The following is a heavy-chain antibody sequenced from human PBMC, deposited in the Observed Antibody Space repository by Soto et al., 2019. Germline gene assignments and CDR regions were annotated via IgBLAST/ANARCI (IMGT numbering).Heavy chain of an antibody. D-gene: IGHD3-10*01. CDR3: ARGVTMDT. J-gene: IGHJ5*02. CDR2: IWYDGSNK. Sequence: QVQLVESGGGVVQPGRSLRLSCAASGFTFSSYGMHWVRQAPGKGLEWVAVIWYDGSNKYYADSVKGRFTISRDNSKNALYVQMNSLGAEDTAVYYCARGVTMDTWGQGTLVTVSS. V-gene: IGHV3-33*01. CDR1: GFTFSSYG.